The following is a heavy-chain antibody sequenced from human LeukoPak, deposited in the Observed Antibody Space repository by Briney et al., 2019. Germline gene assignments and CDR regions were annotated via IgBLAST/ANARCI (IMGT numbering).Heavy chain of an antibody. CDR3: ASRNQYCGGDCFWAFDI. V-gene: IGHV3-23*01. D-gene: IGHD2-21*02. J-gene: IGHJ3*02. Sequence: PGGSLRLSCAASGFTFSSYAMSWVRQAPGKGLEWVSAISGSGGGTYYADSVKGRFTISRDNAKNSLYLQMNSLRAEDTAVYYCASRNQYCGGDCFWAFDIWGQGTMVTVSS. CDR2: ISGSGGGT. CDR1: GFTFSSYA.